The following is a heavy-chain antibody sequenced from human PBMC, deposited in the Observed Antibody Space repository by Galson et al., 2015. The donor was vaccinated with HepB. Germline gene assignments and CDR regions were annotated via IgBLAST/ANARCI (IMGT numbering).Heavy chain of an antibody. Sequence: ETLSLTCTVSGGSINSSNYYWVWIRQSPGKGLEWIGSMHYSGSAYQNPSLKSRVTISIDTSKNQFSLKLSSVTAADTAVYYCARDSAYSMIVVVPYWYFDLWGRGTLVTVSS. D-gene: IGHD3-22*01. J-gene: IGHJ2*01. V-gene: IGHV4-39*07. CDR3: ARDSAYSMIVVVPYWYFDL. CDR1: GGSINSSNYY. CDR2: MHYSGSA.